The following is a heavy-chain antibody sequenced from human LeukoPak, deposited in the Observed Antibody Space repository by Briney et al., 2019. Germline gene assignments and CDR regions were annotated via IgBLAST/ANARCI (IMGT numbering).Heavy chain of an antibody. J-gene: IGHJ4*02. CDR1: GFTFSSYG. D-gene: IGHD3-16*02. V-gene: IGHV3-30*18. Sequence: PGGSLRLSCAASGFTFSSYGMHWVRRAPGKGLEWVAVISYDGSNKYYADSVKGRFTISRDNSKNTLYLQMNSLRAEDTAVYYCAKLSGGEKSPFDYWGQGTLVTVSS. CDR3: AKLSGGEKSPFDY. CDR2: ISYDGSNK.